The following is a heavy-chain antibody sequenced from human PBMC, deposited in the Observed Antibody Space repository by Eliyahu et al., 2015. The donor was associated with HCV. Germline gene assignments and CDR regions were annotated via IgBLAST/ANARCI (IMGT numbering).Heavy chain of an antibody. CDR2: INPNNGDT. D-gene: IGHD5-12*01. J-gene: IGHJ4*02. Sequence: QVQLVQSGAEVKKPGASVKVSCKASGYTFTGYYIHWVRQAPGQGLEWMGWINPNNGDTNYAQKFQGRVTMTRDTSISTAYMELSWLRSDDTAVYYCARASFSRLLRYDSGYRPRTSPEVDYWGQGTLVTVSS. CDR1: GYTFTGYY. V-gene: IGHV1-2*02. CDR3: ARASFSRLLRYDSGYRPRTSPEVDY.